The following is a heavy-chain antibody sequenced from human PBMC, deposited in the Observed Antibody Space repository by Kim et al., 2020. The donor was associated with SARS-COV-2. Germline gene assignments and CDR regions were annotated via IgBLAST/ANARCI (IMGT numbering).Heavy chain of an antibody. CDR1: GGSFSGYY. D-gene: IGHD3-9*01. J-gene: IGHJ4*02. CDR2: INHSGST. V-gene: IGHV4-34*01. CDR3: ARRSYDIGFDY. Sequence: SETLSLTCAVYGGSFSGYYWSWIRQPPGKGLEWIGEINHSGSTNYNPSLKSRVTISVDTSKNQFSLKLSSVTAADTAVYYCARRSYDIGFDYWGQGTLVTVSS.